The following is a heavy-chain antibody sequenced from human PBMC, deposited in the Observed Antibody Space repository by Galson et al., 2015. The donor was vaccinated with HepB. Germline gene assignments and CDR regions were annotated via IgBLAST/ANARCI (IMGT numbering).Heavy chain of an antibody. J-gene: IGHJ6*03. CDR3: AREGATPTVTTYFRLGYYYYYMDV. D-gene: IGHD4-17*01. CDR1: GYTFTGYY. V-gene: IGHV1-2*06. CDR2: INPNSGGT. Sequence: SVKVSCKASGYTFTGYYMHWVRQAPGQGLEWMGRINPNSGGTNYAQKFQGRVTMTRDTSISTAYMELSRLRSDDTAVYYCAREGATPTVTTYFRLGYYYYYMDVWGKGTTVTVSS.